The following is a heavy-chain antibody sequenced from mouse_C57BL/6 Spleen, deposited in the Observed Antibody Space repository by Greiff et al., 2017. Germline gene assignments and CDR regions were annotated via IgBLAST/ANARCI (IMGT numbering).Heavy chain of an antibody. Sequence: VQLQQSGPELVKPGASVKISCKASGYTFTDYYMNWVKQSHGKSLEWIGDINPNNGGTSYNQKFKGKATLTVDKSSSTAYMELRSLTSEDSAVYYCARERGGYSDYWGQGTTLTVSS. CDR1: GYTFTDYY. CDR2: INPNNGGT. J-gene: IGHJ2*01. V-gene: IGHV1-26*01. CDR3: ARERGGYSDY. D-gene: IGHD2-3*01.